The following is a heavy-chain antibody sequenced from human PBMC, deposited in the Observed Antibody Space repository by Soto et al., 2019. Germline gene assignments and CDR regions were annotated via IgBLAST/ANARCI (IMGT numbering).Heavy chain of an antibody. Sequence: QVQLVESGGGVVQPGRSLRLSCAASGFTFSSYGMHWVRQAPGKGLEWVAVISYDGSNKYYADSVKGRFTISRDNSKNTLXXQXNXXRAEDTAVYYCAKEGEDIVVVVAATEGRGLGGMDVWGQGTTVTVSS. CDR2: ISYDGSNK. CDR3: AKEGEDIVVVVAATEGRGLGGMDV. V-gene: IGHV3-30*18. J-gene: IGHJ6*02. D-gene: IGHD2-15*01. CDR1: GFTFSSYG.